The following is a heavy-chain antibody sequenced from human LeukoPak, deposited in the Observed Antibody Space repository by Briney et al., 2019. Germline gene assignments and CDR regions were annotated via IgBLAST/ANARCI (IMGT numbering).Heavy chain of an antibody. V-gene: IGHV4-39*01. D-gene: IGHD3-10*01. CDR1: SGSISSSIYY. Sequence: SETLSLTCTVSSGSISSSIYYWGWIRQPPGKGLEWIGSIYYSGSTYYNPSLKSRVTISVDTSKNQFSLKLSSVTAADTAVYYCARPYYYGSGSWADWGQGTLVTVSS. J-gene: IGHJ4*02. CDR3: ARPYYYGSGSWAD. CDR2: IYYSGST.